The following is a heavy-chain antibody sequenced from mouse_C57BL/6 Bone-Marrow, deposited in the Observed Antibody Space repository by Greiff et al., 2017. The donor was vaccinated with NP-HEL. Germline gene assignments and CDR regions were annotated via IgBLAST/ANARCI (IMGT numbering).Heavy chain of an antibody. CDR2: IWSGGST. V-gene: IGHV2-2*01. D-gene: IGHD1-1*01. CDR3: ATNYYGSSYAMDY. CDR1: GFSLTSYG. J-gene: IGHJ4*01. Sequence: VQVVESGPGLVQPSQSLSITCTVSGFSLTSYGVHWVRQSPGKGLEWLGVIWSGGSTDYNAAFISRLSISKDNSKSQVFFKMNSLQADDTAIYYCATNYYGSSYAMDYWGQGTSVTVSS.